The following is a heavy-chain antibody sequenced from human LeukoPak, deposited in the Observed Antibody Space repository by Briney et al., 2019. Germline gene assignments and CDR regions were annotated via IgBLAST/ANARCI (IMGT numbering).Heavy chain of an antibody. Sequence: GASVKVSCKASGYTFTGYYMHWVRQAPGKGLEWMGGFDPEDGETIYAQKFQGRVTMTEDTSTDTAYMELSSLRSEDTAVYYCATGGYSGYDRYYYYGMDVWGQGTTVTVSS. D-gene: IGHD5-12*01. J-gene: IGHJ6*02. V-gene: IGHV1-24*01. CDR3: ATGGYSGYDRYYYYGMDV. CDR2: FDPEDGET. CDR1: GYTFTGYY.